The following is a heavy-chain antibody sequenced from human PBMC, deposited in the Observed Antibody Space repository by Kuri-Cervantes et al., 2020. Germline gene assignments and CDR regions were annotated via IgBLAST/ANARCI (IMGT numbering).Heavy chain of an antibody. CDR3: AREGLAVHYDILTGYYSY. D-gene: IGHD3-9*01. CDR2: IRYDGSNK. Sequence: GGSLRLSCAASGFTFSSYGMHWVRQAPGKGLEWVAFIRYDGSNKYYADSVKGRFTISRDNAKNSLYLQMNSLRAEDTAVYYCAREGLAVHYDILTGYYSYWGQGTLVTVSS. V-gene: IGHV3-30*02. CDR1: GFTFSSYG. J-gene: IGHJ4*02.